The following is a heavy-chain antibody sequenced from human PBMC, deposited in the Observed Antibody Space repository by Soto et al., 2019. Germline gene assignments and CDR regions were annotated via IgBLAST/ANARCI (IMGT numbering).Heavy chain of an antibody. CDR1: GFTFSSYA. J-gene: IGHJ4*02. V-gene: IGHV3-23*01. Sequence: GGSLRLSCAASGFTFSSYAMSWVRQAPGKGLEWVAAISGSGGSTYYADSVKGRFTISRDNSKNSLSLEMTSLRAEDTAVYYCAREPEGLDSWGPGTLVTVSS. D-gene: IGHD3-3*01. CDR3: AREPEGLDS. CDR2: ISGSGGST.